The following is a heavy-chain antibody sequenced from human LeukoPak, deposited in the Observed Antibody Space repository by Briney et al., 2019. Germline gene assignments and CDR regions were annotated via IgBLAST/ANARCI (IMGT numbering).Heavy chain of an antibody. CDR3: TTGHYYDSSGSLSGIGY. CDR1: GFTFSNAW. D-gene: IGHD3-22*01. V-gene: IGHV3-15*01. CDR2: IKSESDGGTT. Sequence: GGSLRLSCAAPGFTFSNAWMSWVRQAPGKGLEWVGRIKSESDGGTTDYAAPVKGRFTISRDDSKTTLYLQMNSLKTEDTAVYYCTTGHYYDSSGSLSGIGYWGQGTLVTVSS. J-gene: IGHJ4*02.